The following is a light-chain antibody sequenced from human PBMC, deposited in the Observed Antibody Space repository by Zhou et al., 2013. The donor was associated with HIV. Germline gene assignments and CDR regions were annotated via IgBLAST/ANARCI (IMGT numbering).Light chain of an antibody. V-gene: IGKV1-9*01. CDR1: QGFSSN. Sequence: DIQLTQSPSFLSASVGDRVTITCRASQGFSSNLAWYQQKPGKAPKLLIYAASSLQSGVPSRFSAGGSGTEFTLTISSLQPEDFATYFCQQSYSNSITFGQGTRLDIK. CDR3: QQSYSNSIT. CDR2: AAS. J-gene: IGKJ5*01.